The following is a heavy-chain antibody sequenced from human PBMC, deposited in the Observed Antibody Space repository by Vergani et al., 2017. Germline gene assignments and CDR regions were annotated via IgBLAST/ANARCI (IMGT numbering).Heavy chain of an antibody. D-gene: IGHD7-27*01. V-gene: IGHV1-3*01. CDR3: ASLLGGGY. Sequence: QVQLVQSGAEVKKPGSSVKVSCKASGGTFSSYAISWVRQAPGQGLEWMGWINAGNGNTKYSQKFQGRVTITRDTSASTAYTELSSLRSEDTAVYYCASLLGGGYWGQGTLVTVSS. J-gene: IGHJ4*02. CDR2: INAGNGNT. CDR1: GGTFSSYA.